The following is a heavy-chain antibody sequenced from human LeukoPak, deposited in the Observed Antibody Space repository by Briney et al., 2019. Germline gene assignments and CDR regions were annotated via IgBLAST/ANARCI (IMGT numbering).Heavy chain of an antibody. CDR2: IYYSGST. V-gene: IGHV4-59*08. CDR3: ARHVPAAAGTCFDY. D-gene: IGHD6-13*01. J-gene: IGHJ4*02. CDR1: GGSISSYY. Sequence: SETLSLTCTVSGGSISSYYWSWIRQPPEKGLEWIGYIYYSGSTNYNPSLKSRVTISVDTSKNQFSLKLSSVAAADTAVYYCARHVPAAAGTCFDYWGQGTLVTVSS.